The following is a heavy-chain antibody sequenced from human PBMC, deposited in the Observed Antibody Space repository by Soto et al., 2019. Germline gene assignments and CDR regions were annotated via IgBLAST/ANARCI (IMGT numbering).Heavy chain of an antibody. V-gene: IGHV3-23*01. CDR1: GFSFTNYG. CDR3: AKDYDYGDSLPFDY. J-gene: IGHJ4*02. Sequence: EVQLLEAGGGLVQPGGSLRLSCAASGFSFTNYGMSWVRQAPGKGLEWLSAIIGNGDTAYYADSVRGRFTISRDNPKNTHYLQLDDLGAEDTAIYYCAKDYDYGDSLPFDYWGQGTLVTVSS. CDR2: IIGNGDTA. D-gene: IGHD4-17*01.